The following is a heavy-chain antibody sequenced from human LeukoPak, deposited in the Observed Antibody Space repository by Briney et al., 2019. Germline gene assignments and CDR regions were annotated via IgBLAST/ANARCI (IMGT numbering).Heavy chain of an antibody. CDR1: GFPFSSYW. Sequence: GGSLRLSCVASGFPFSSYWMTWVRQASGKGLEWVANIKQDGSKKSYVDSVKGRFTISRDSAKNSLYLQMNSLRAEDTAIYYCTRVGYIDEGIDYWGQGTLVTVSS. CDR2: IKQDGSKK. V-gene: IGHV3-7*04. J-gene: IGHJ4*02. CDR3: TRVGYIDEGIDY. D-gene: IGHD5-24*01.